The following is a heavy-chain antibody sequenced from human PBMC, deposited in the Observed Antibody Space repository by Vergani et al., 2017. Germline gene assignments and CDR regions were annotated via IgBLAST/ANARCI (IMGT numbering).Heavy chain of an antibody. Sequence: QVPLQESGPGLVKPSETLSLTCIVSGGSISPYYWSWIRQPAGKGLELIGSIYTSESNNYNPSLKSRVTMSVDTSKNQFSLKLSSVTAADTAVYYCAREYSSSVGFLAYWGQGTLVTVSS. CDR3: AREYSSSVGFLAY. CDR1: GGSISPYY. CDR2: IYTSESN. D-gene: IGHD6-6*01. V-gene: IGHV4-4*07. J-gene: IGHJ4*02.